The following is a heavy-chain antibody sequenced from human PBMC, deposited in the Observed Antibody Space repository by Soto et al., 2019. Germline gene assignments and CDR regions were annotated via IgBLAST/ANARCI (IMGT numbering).Heavy chain of an antibody. Sequence: GGSLRLSCAASGFTFSSYWMSWVRQAPGKGLVWVASIKGDGSERHYVDSVKGRFIISRDNGKNSLFLQMNSLRVEDTAEYYCARDGCTSATCDVYGMDVWGQGTTVTVSS. CDR3: ARDGCTSATCDVYGMDV. CDR1: GFTFSSYW. CDR2: IKGDGSER. D-gene: IGHD2-2*01. V-gene: IGHV3-7*03. J-gene: IGHJ6*02.